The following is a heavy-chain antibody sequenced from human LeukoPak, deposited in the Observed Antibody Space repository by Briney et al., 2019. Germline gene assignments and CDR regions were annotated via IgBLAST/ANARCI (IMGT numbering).Heavy chain of an antibody. CDR3: ARDGGSSFDY. CDR1: GFTFSSYG. Sequence: GGSLRLSCAASGFTFSSYGMHWVRQAPDKGLEWVAVIWYDGSNKYYADSVKGRFTISRDNSKNTLYLQMNSLRAEDTAVYYCARDGGSSFDYWGQGTLVTVSS. D-gene: IGHD3-16*01. CDR2: IWYDGSNK. J-gene: IGHJ4*02. V-gene: IGHV3-33*01.